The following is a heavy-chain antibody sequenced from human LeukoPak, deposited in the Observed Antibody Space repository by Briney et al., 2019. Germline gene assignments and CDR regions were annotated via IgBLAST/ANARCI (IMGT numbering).Heavy chain of an antibody. V-gene: IGHV4-59*01. CDR2: IYYSGST. Sequence: PSETLSLTCTVSGGSISSYYWSWIRQPPGKGLEWIGYIYYSGSTIYNPSLKSRITISVDTSKNQFSLKLSSVTAADTAVYYCARGRHYYGHFDYWGQGTLVTVSS. CDR1: GGSISSYY. J-gene: IGHJ4*02. D-gene: IGHD3-10*01. CDR3: ARGRHYYGHFDY.